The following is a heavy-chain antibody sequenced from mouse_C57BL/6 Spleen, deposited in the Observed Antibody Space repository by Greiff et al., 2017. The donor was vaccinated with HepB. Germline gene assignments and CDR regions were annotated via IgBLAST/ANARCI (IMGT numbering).Heavy chain of an antibody. CDR2: ISYDGSN. J-gene: IGHJ2*01. Sequence: EVQLQQSGPGLVKPSQSLSLTCSVTGYSITSGYSWHWIRQFPGNKLEWMGYISYDGSNNYNPSLKNRISITRDTSKNQFFLKLNSVTTEDTATYYCAREDDYYYFDYWGQGTTLTVSS. CDR1: GYSITSGYS. V-gene: IGHV3-6*01. CDR3: AREDDYYYFDY. D-gene: IGHD2-4*01.